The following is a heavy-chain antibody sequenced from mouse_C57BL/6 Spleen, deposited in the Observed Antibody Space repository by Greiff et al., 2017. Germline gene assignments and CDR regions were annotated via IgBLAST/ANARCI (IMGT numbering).Heavy chain of an antibody. J-gene: IGHJ3*01. Sequence: QVQLQQSGAELVRPGASVTLSCKASGYTFTDYEMHWVKQTPVHGLEWIGAIDPETGGTAYNQKFKGKAILTADTSSSTAYMELRSLTSEDSAVYYCTRRGSDGYTSGFAYWGQGTLVTVSA. CDR1: GYTFTDYE. D-gene: IGHD2-3*01. V-gene: IGHV1-15*01. CDR2: IDPETGGT. CDR3: TRRGSDGYTSGFAY.